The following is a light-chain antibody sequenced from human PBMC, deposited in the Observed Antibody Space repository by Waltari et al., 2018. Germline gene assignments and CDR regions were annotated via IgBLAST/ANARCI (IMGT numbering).Light chain of an antibody. V-gene: IGKV1-8*01. CDR2: AAY. CDR3: QQYYSYPPYT. J-gene: IGKJ2*01. CDR1: QGISSY. Sequence: AIRMTQSPSSLSAPTGDRVTITGRAIQGISSYLAWYQQKPGKAPKLLIYAAYTLQSGVPSRFSGSGSGTDFTLTISCLQSEDFATYYCQQYYSYPPYTFGQGTKLEIK.